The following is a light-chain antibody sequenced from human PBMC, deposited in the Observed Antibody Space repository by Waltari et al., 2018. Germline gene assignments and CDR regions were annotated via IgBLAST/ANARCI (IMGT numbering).Light chain of an antibody. CDR3: QQYYTNPIT. CDR2: WAS. V-gene: IGKV4-1*01. CDR1: QSILYNFNSTNY. J-gene: IGKJ3*01. Sequence: DIVMTQSPDSLAVSLGERATINCKSGQSILYNFNSTNYLAWYQQKPGQPPKLLISWASIRESGVPDRFSGSGSGTDFALTISSLQAEDVAVYYCQQYYTNPITFGPGTKLEIK.